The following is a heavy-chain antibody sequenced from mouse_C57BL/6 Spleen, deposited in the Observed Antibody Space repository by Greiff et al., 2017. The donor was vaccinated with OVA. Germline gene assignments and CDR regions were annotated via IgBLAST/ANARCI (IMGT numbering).Heavy chain of an antibody. CDR3: ARSGSSWCAY. CDR1: GYAFSSYW. D-gene: IGHD3-1*01. CDR2: IYPGDGDT. V-gene: IGHV1-80*01. Sequence: QVKLQQSGAELVQPGASVKISCTASGYAFSSYWMHWVKQRPGQGLEWIGQIYPGDGDTNYNGKFKGKATMTADKSSSTAYMQLSSLTSEASAVYFCARSGSSWCAYWGQGTLVTVSA. J-gene: IGHJ3*01.